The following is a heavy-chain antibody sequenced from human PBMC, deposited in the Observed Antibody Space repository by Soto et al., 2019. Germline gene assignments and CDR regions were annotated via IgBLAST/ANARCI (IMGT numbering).Heavy chain of an antibody. CDR3: ARFSGNAFDI. CDR1: GGSISSSSYT. CDR2: IYYNGGT. V-gene: IGHV4-39*01. Sequence: QLQLQESGPGLLKPSETLSLTCSVSGGSISSSSYTWDWVRQPPGKGLEWIGTIYYNGGTDYNPSLKCRATISVAASDYQFSLKLSSVTAADTSIYYCARFSGNAFDIWGHGTMVTVSP. J-gene: IGHJ3*02.